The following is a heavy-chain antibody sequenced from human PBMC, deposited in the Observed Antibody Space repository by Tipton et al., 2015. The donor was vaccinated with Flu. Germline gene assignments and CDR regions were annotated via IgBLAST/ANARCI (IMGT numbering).Heavy chain of an antibody. V-gene: IGHV4-34*01. J-gene: IGHJ4*02. CDR2: INHSGST. Sequence: TLSLTCAVYGGSFSGYYWSWIRQPPGKGLEWIGEINHSGSTYYSPSLKSRVTISADTSNNQFALRLSSVTAAETAMYYCTGSLRNSSGSPGYWGQGTLVTVSS. D-gene: IGHD3-22*01. CDR1: GGSFSGYY. CDR3: TGSLRNSSGSPGY.